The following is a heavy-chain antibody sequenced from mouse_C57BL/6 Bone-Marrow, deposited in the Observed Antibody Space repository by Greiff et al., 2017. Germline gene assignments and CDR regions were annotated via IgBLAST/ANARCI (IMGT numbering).Heavy chain of an antibody. Sequence: QVTLKVSGPGILQPSQTLSLTCSFSGFSLSTFGMGVGWIRQPSGKGLEWLAHIWWDDDKYDNPALKSRLTISKDTSKNQVFLKIANVDTADTATYYCARNATVVATQGFAYWGQGTLVTVSA. J-gene: IGHJ3*01. D-gene: IGHD1-1*01. CDR1: GFSLSTFGMG. CDR3: ARNATVVATQGFAY. V-gene: IGHV8-8*01. CDR2: IWWDDDK.